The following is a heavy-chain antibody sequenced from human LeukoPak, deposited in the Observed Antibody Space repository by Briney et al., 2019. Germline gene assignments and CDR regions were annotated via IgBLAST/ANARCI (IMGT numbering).Heavy chain of an antibody. CDR3: ARKSGYSSGWYGWFDP. D-gene: IGHD6-19*01. J-gene: IGHJ5*02. CDR2: ISRSSSYI. CDR1: GFTFSSYA. Sequence: GGSLRLSCAASGFTFSSYAMSWVRQAPGKGLEWVSSISRSSSYIYYADSVKGRFTISRDNAKNSLYLQMNSLRAEDTAVYYCARKSGYSSGWYGWFDPWGQGALVTVSS. V-gene: IGHV3-21*01.